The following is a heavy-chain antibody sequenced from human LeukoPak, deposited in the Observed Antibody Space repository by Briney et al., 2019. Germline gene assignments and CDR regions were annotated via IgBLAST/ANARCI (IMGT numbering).Heavy chain of an antibody. CDR2: IYHSGST. CDR1: GGSISSGDYY. Sequence: SQTLSLTCTVSGGSISSGDYYWSWIRQPPGKGLESIGYIYHSGSTYYNPSLKSRVTISVDRSKNQFSLKLSSVTAADTAVYYCARGGVATPFDYWGQGTLVTVSS. CDR3: ARGGVATPFDY. D-gene: IGHD5-12*01. V-gene: IGHV4-30-2*01. J-gene: IGHJ4*02.